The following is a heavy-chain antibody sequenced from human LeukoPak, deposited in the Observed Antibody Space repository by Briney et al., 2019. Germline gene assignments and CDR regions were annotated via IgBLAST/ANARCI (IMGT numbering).Heavy chain of an antibody. J-gene: IGHJ4*02. CDR2: ISGSGGST. Sequence: AGGSLRLSCAASGFTFSSYAMSWVRQAPGKGLEWVSAISGSGGSTYYADSVKGRFTISRDNSKNTLSLQMNSLRAEDTAVYYCAKNGGGYYYYFDYWGQGTLVTVSS. V-gene: IGHV3-23*01. D-gene: IGHD3-22*01. CDR1: GFTFSSYA. CDR3: AKNGGGYYYYFDY.